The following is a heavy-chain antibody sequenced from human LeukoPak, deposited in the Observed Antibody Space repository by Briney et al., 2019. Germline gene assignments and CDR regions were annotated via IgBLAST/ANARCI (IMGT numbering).Heavy chain of an antibody. CDR3: ASPPGYSSSWYRY. D-gene: IGHD6-13*01. CDR2: INHSGST. J-gene: IGHJ4*02. Sequence: SETLSLTCAVYGGSFSGYYWSWIRQPPEKGLEWIGEINHSGSTNYNPSLKSRVTISVDTSKNQFSLKLSSVTAADTAVYYCASPPGYSSSWYRYWGQGTLVTVSS. CDR1: GGSFSGYY. V-gene: IGHV4-34*01.